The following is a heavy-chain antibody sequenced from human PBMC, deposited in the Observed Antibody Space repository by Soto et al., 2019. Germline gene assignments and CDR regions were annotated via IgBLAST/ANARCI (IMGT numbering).Heavy chain of an antibody. J-gene: IGHJ4*02. CDR1: GFTFSSYG. D-gene: IGHD1-1*01. Sequence: LRLSCAASGFTFSSYGMHCVRQAPVKGLEWVAVISYDGSNKYYADSVKGRFTISRDNSKNTLYLQMNSLRAEDTAVYYCAKDWNWNLDYWGQGTLVTVSS. CDR2: ISYDGSNK. CDR3: AKDWNWNLDY. V-gene: IGHV3-30*18.